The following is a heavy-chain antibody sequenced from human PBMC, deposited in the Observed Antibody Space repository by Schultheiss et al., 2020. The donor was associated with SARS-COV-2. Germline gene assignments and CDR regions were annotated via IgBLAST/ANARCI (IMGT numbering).Heavy chain of an antibody. CDR3: ARTITVYYYYGMDV. D-gene: IGHD5-24*01. J-gene: IGHJ6*02. V-gene: IGHV4-31*03. Sequence: SETLSLTCTVSGGSISSGDYYWSWIRQHPGKGLEWIGYIYYSGSTYYNPSLKSRVTISVDTSKNQFSLKLSSVTAADTAVYYCARTITVYYYYGMDVWGQGTTVTVSS. CDR2: IYYSGST. CDR1: GGSISSGDYY.